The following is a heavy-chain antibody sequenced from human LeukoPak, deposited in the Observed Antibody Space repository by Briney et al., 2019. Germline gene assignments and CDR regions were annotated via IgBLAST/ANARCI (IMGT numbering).Heavy chain of an antibody. D-gene: IGHD5-24*01. CDR3: AAMAYYYYMDV. J-gene: IGHJ6*03. CDR1: GFTFRTSA. V-gene: IGHV1-58*02. CDR2: IVVGTGNT. Sequence: GASVKVSCKASGFTFRTSAIQWMRQARGQRPERIGWIVVGTGNTTYAQRFQDRVTITRDMSTNTAYMELSALRSEDTAVYYCAAMAYYYYMDVWGEGTTVTVSS.